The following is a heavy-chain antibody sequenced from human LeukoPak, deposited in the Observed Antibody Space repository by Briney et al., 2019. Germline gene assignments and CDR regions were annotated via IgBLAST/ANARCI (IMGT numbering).Heavy chain of an antibody. D-gene: IGHD3-3*01. J-gene: IGHJ6*02. CDR3: TKVRSGGGPSWVYYYYYGMDV. Sequence: PGASLRLSCAASGFTFSSYAMSWVRQAPGKGLEWVSAISGSGGSTFYADSVKGRFTISRDNSKNTLYLQMNSLRAEDTAVYFCTKVRSGGGPSWVYYYYYGMDVWGQGTTVTVSS. V-gene: IGHV3-23*01. CDR2: ISGSGGST. CDR1: GFTFSSYA.